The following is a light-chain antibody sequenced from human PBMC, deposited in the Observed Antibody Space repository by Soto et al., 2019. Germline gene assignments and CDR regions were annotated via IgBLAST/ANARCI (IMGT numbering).Light chain of an antibody. Sequence: IVITQSPATLPVSPREGGTLSCRASQSISGNLAWYQQKPGQAPRLLIYGASTRATGIPDRFSASGSGTDFTLTISRLEPEDFAVYFCQQYYSSPLTFGQGTKVDIK. CDR1: QSISGN. V-gene: IGKV3-20*01. CDR3: QQYYSSPLT. J-gene: IGKJ1*01. CDR2: GAS.